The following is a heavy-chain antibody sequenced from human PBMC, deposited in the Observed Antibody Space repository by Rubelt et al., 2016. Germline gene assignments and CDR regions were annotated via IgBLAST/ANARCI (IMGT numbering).Heavy chain of an antibody. J-gene: IGHJ4*02. D-gene: IGHD6-19*01. Sequence: VRQAPGKGLEWVSAISGSGGSTYYADSVKGRFTISRDNSKNTLYLQMNSLRAEDTAAYYCAKPGPRGPSIRGWYRSNHDDPFDYWGQGTLVTVSS. CDR3: AKPGPRGPSIRGWYRSNHDDPFDY. V-gene: IGHV3-23*01. CDR2: ISGSGGST.